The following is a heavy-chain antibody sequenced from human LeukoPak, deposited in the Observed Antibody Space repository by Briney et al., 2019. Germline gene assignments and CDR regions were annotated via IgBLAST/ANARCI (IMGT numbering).Heavy chain of an antibody. CDR2: IIPIFGTA. Sequence: SVKVSCKASGGTFSSYAISWVRQAPGQGLEWMGGIIPIFGTANYAQKFQGRVTITADESTSTAYMELSSLRSEDTAVYYCARRRDGYNWVIPYYYYMGVWGKGTTVTVSS. CDR3: ARRRDGYNWVIPYYYYMGV. V-gene: IGHV1-69*01. J-gene: IGHJ6*03. CDR1: GGTFSSYA. D-gene: IGHD5-24*01.